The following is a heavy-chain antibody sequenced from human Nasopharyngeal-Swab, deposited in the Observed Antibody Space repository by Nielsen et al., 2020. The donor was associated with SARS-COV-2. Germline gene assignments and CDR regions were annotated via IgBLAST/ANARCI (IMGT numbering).Heavy chain of an antibody. CDR3: ARSRRYYYGSGAVSDYYYGMDV. CDR2: IKQDGSEK. D-gene: IGHD3-10*01. J-gene: IGHJ6*02. Sequence: GESLKISCAASGFTFSSYWMSWVRQAPGQGLEWVANIKQDGSEKYYVDSVKGRFTISRDNAKNSLYLQMNSLRAEDTAVYYCARSRRYYYGSGAVSDYYYGMDVWGQGTTVTVSS. CDR1: GFTFSSYW. V-gene: IGHV3-7*01.